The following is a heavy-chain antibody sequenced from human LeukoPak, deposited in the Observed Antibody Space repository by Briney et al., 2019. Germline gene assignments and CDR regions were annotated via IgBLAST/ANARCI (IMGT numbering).Heavy chain of an antibody. CDR1: GYTFTSHG. J-gene: IGHJ4*02. V-gene: IGHV1-18*04. Sequence: ASVKVSCKASGYTFTSHGFSWVRQAPGQGLEWMGWISAHNGNANYAQKFQGRVTITADESTSTAYMELSSLRSEDTAVYYCARGDIAAAGTSTPADYWGQGTLVTVSS. D-gene: IGHD6-13*01. CDR2: ISAHNGNA. CDR3: ARGDIAAAGTSTPADY.